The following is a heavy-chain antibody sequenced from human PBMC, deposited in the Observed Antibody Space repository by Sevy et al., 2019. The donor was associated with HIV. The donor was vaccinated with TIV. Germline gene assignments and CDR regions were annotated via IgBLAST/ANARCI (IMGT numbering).Heavy chain of an antibody. D-gene: IGHD3-3*01. V-gene: IGHV3-30-3*01. CDR3: ARDYSYDFWSGYYAYYYYGMDV. CDR2: ISYDGSNK. CDR1: GFTFSGYA. J-gene: IGHJ6*02. Sequence: GGSLRLSCAASGFTFSGYAMHWVRQAPGKGLEWVAVISYDGSNKYYADSVKGRFTISRDNSKNTLYLQMNSLRAEDTAVYYCARDYSYDFWSGYYAYYYYGMDVWGQGTTVTVSS.